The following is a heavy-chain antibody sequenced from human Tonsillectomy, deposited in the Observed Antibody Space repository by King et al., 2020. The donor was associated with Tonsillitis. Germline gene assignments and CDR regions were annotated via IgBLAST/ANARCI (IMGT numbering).Heavy chain of an antibody. V-gene: IGHV2-5*02. D-gene: IGHD2-8*01. CDR3: SRGTTNAAFDI. J-gene: IGHJ3*02. Sequence: TLKESGPTLVKPTQTLTLTCTFSGFSLSTSGVGVGWVRQPPGKALEWLALIYWDDDERSSPSLKNRLTITKDTSKNQVVLTMTNMDPVETATYYCSRGTTNAAFDIWGQGIMVTVSS. CDR1: GFSLSTSGVG. CDR2: IYWDDDE.